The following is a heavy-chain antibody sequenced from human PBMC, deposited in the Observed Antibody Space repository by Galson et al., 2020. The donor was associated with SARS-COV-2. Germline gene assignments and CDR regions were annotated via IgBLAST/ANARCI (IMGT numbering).Heavy chain of an antibody. D-gene: IGHD1-26*01. CDR3: EKEASGRHFNVDF. V-gene: IGHV3-23*01. J-gene: IGHJ4*01. Sequence: TGGSLRLSCAASGFTFSNYAMSWVRQAPGKGLEWVSAITENSGQTFYADFVKGRFTISRDNSKNMLYVQMNSLRAEDTAVYYCEKEASGRHFNVDFWGQRALVTVSS. CDR1: GFTFSNYA. CDR2: ITENSGQT.